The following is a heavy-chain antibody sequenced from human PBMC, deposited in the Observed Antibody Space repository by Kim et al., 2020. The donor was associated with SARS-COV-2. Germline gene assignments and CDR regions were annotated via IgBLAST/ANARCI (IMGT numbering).Heavy chain of an antibody. CDR1: GGTFSSYA. CDR3: ARGLPNYYGSGSYYADY. Sequence: SVKVSCKASGGTFSSYAISWVRQAPGQGLEWIGGIIPIFGTANYAQKFQGRVTITADKSTSTAYMEMSSLRSEDTAVYYCARGLPNYYGSGSYYADYWGQGTLVTVSA. J-gene: IGHJ4*02. V-gene: IGHV1-69*06. D-gene: IGHD3-10*01. CDR2: IIPIFGTA.